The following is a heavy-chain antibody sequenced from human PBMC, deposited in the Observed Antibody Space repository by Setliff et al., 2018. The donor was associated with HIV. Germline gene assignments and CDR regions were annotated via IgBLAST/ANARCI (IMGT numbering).Heavy chain of an antibody. J-gene: IGHJ4*02. V-gene: IGHV4-4*09. Sequence: PSETLSLTCTVSDDPINSFYWSRIRQPPGKGLEWIGYIYTSGSTNYNPSLEGRVTISVDTSKNQFSLKLSSVTAADTAVYYCAREERYYDGKGALDYWGQGMLVTVSS. CDR1: DDPINSFY. CDR3: AREERYYDGKGALDY. CDR2: IYTSGST. D-gene: IGHD3-3*01.